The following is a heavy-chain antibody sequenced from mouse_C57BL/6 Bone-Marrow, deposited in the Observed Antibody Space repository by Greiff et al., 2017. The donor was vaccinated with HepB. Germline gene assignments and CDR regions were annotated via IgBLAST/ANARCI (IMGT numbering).Heavy chain of an antibody. D-gene: IGHD1-1*01. Sequence: QVQLKQPGAELVRPGSSVKLSCKASGYTFTSYWMDWVKQRPGQGLEWIGNIYPSDSETHYNQKFKDKATLTVDKSSSTAYMQLSSLTSEDSAVYYCARWNYYGSSWFAYWGQGTLVTVSA. V-gene: IGHV1-61*01. J-gene: IGHJ3*01. CDR1: GYTFTSYW. CDR2: IYPSDSET. CDR3: ARWNYYGSSWFAY.